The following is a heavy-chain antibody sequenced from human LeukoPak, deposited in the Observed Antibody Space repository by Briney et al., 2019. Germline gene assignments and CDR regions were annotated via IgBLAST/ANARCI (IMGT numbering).Heavy chain of an antibody. Sequence: SETLSLTCTVSGGSISSSSYYWGWIRQPRGKGLEWIGSIYYSGSTYYNPSLKSRVTISVDTSKNQFSLKLSSVTAADTAVYYCARQDILTGYGYFDYWGQGTLVTVSS. CDR2: IYYSGST. V-gene: IGHV4-39*01. CDR1: GGSISSSSYY. CDR3: ARQDILTGYGYFDY. D-gene: IGHD3-9*01. J-gene: IGHJ4*02.